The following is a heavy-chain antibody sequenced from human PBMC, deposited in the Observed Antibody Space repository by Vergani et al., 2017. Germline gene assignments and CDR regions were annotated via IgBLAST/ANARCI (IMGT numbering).Heavy chain of an antibody. CDR1: GGSISSGSYY. V-gene: IGHV4-61*02. D-gene: IGHD2-15*01. CDR3: ARSRPYCTSGSCPAI. Sequence: QVQLQESGPGLAKPSQTLSLTCTVSGGSISSGSYYWSWIRQPAGKGLEWIGRIYTSGSTNYNPSLKSRVTMSVDTSKNQFSLKLSSVTAADTAVYYCARSRPYCTSGSCPAIWGQGTLVTVSS. CDR2: IYTSGST. J-gene: IGHJ4*02.